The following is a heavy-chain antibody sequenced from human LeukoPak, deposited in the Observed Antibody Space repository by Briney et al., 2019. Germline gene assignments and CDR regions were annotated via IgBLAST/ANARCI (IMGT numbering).Heavy chain of an antibody. CDR2: IIPIFGTA. D-gene: IGHD3-22*01. J-gene: IGHJ6*02. V-gene: IGHV1-69*13. Sequence: SVKVSCKASGGTFSSYAISWVRQAPGQGLEWMGGIIPIFGTANYAQKFQGRVTITADESTSTAYMELSSLRSEDTAVYYCARGGMRYYDSSGYIPQDYYYGMDVWGQGTTVTVSS. CDR1: GGTFSSYA. CDR3: ARGGMRYYDSSGYIPQDYYYGMDV.